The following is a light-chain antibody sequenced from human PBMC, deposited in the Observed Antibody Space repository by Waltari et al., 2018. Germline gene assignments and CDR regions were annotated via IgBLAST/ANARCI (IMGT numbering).Light chain of an antibody. V-gene: IGLV3-25*03. CDR2: KDS. Sequence: SYDLTQPPSVSVSPGQTARITCSGNTLPKQFAYWYQQQPGQAPVLMIYKDSEKPSGNPERFSGSSSGTTVMLTISGVQAEDEADYYCQSADNSGTPVVFGGGTKLTVL. J-gene: IGLJ2*01. CDR3: QSADNSGTPVV. CDR1: TLPKQF.